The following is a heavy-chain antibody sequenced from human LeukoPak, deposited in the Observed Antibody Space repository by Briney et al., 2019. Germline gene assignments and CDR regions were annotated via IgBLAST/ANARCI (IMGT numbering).Heavy chain of an antibody. CDR2: ISGSGGST. D-gene: IGHD3-10*01. J-gene: IGHJ3*02. CDR1: GFTFSSYA. V-gene: IGHV3-23*01. Sequence: GGSLRLSCAASGFTFSSYAMSWVRQAPGKGLEWVSAISGSGGSTYYADSVKGRFTISRDNSKNTLYLQMNSLRAEDTAVYYCAKEETYFMVRGVISADAFDIWGQGTMVTVSS. CDR3: AKEETYFMVRGVISADAFDI.